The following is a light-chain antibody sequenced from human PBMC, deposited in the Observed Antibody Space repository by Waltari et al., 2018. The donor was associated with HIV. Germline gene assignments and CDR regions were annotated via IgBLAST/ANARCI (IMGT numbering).Light chain of an antibody. Sequence: DIVMIQSPDSLTVSLGERATINCKSSQSILYSANNKNYLTWYQQKPGQPPKLLIYWASTRESGVPDRFSGSGSGTDFTLTISSLQAEDVAVYYCQQYYSTPWTFDQGP. CDR3: QQYYSTPWT. CDR1: QSILYSANNKNY. CDR2: WAS. J-gene: IGKJ1*01. V-gene: IGKV4-1*01.